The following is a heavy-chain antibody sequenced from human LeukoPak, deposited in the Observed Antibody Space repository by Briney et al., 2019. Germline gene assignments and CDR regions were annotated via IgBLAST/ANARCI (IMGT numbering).Heavy chain of an antibody. J-gene: IGHJ3*02. CDR1: GGSISSGDYY. D-gene: IGHD3-22*01. CDR2: IYYSGST. Sequence: PSQTLSLTCTVSGGSISSGDYYWSWLRQPPGKGLEWIGYIYYSGSTYYNPSLKSRVTISVDTSKNQFSLKLSSVTAADTAVYYCAREITMIVVVRNPDAFDIWGQGTMVTVSS. CDR3: AREITMIVVVRNPDAFDI. V-gene: IGHV4-30-4*01.